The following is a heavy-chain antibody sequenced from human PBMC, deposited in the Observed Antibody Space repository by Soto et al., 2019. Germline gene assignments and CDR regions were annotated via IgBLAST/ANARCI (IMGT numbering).Heavy chain of an antibody. Sequence: GGSLRLSCAASGFTFSSYAMSWVRQAPGKGLEWVSAISGSGGSTYYADSVKGRFTISRDNSKNTLYLQMNSLRAEDTAVYYVRCPSYGPYGMDVWGQGTTVTVSS. CDR3: RCPSYGPYGMDV. CDR2: ISGSGGST. D-gene: IGHD5-18*01. V-gene: IGHV3-23*01. CDR1: GFTFSSYA. J-gene: IGHJ6*02.